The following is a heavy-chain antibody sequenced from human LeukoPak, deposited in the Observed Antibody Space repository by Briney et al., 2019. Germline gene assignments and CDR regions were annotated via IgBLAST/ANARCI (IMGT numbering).Heavy chain of an antibody. V-gene: IGHV3-23*05. J-gene: IGHJ4*02. CDR1: GFTCSDYA. D-gene: IGHD4-11*01. CDR3: ARSVPDYTRFDY. Sequence: PGGSLRLSCVASGFTCSDYAMNWVRQAPGKGLEWVSTFKTKYHQVYYAESVRGRFTISTDNSRNTVFLQMNSLRADDTALYYCARSVPDYTRFDYWGQGALVTVSS. CDR2: FKTKYHQV.